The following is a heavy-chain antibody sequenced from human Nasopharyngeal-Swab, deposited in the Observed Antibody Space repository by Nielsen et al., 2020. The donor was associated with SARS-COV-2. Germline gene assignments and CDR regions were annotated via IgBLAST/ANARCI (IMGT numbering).Heavy chain of an antibody. CDR1: GFTFSSSW. D-gene: IGHD7-27*01. CDR3: ARAGEYRFDY. J-gene: IGHJ4*02. CDR2: LNGDATTV. Sequence: GGSLRLSCAGSGFTFSSSWLHWVRQAPGEGLVWVARLNGDATTVDYADSVKGRFTISRDNAKNTLYLQMNGLRDEDTAIYYCARAGEYRFDYWGQGTLFTVSS. V-gene: IGHV3-74*01.